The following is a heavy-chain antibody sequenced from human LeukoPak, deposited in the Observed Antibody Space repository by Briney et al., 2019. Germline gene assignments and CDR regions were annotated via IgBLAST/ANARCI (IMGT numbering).Heavy chain of an antibody. CDR3: ARHDPYSSSAPPFDY. CDR1: GGSFSGYY. D-gene: IGHD6-6*01. V-gene: IGHV4-34*01. J-gene: IGHJ4*02. CDR2: INHSGST. Sequence: PSETLSLTCAVYGGSFSGYYWSWIRQPPGKGLEWIGEINHSGSTNYNPSLKSRVTISVDTSKNQFSLKLNSVTAADTAVYYCARHDPYSSSAPPFDYWGQGTLVTVSS.